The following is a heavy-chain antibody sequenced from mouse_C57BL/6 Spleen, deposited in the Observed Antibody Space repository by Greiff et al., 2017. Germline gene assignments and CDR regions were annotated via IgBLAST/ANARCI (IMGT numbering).Heavy chain of an antibody. D-gene: IGHD1-1*01. CDR2: ISSGGDYI. J-gene: IGHJ1*03. Sequence: DVKLVESGEGLVKPGGSLKLSCAASGFTFSSYAMSWVRQTPEKRLEWVAYISSGGDYIYYADTVKGRFPISRDNARNTLYLQMSSLKSEDTAMYYCTRDLRGYFDVWGTGTTVTVSS. CDR1: GFTFSSYA. V-gene: IGHV5-9-1*02. CDR3: TRDLRGYFDV.